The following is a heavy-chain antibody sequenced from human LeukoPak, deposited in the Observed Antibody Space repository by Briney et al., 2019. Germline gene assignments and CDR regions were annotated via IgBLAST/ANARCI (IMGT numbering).Heavy chain of an antibody. Sequence: SETLSLTCTVSDDSISSSSYYWGWIRQPPGKGLGWIGIIYYSGSTSYNPSLKSRVTISVDTSKNLFSLKLSSVTAADTAMYYCARDWVGYSSSWYLGWFDPWGQGTLVTVSS. CDR1: DDSISSSSYY. J-gene: IGHJ5*02. CDR2: IYYSGST. D-gene: IGHD6-13*01. CDR3: ARDWVGYSSSWYLGWFDP. V-gene: IGHV4-39*02.